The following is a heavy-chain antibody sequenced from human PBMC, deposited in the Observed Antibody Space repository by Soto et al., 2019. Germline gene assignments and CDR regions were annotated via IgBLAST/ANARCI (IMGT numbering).Heavy chain of an antibody. CDR1: GFSFSNAW. J-gene: IGHJ4*02. V-gene: IGHV3-15*01. D-gene: IGHD2-21*01. Sequence: GGSLRLSCAASGFSFSNAWMSWVRQAPGKGLEWVGRIKSKTDGERTDYAAPVKGRFTISRDDSKSTVYLQMNRLEPEDTAIYYCITGYVRVDRYFCICFFVHRSQGNSVTVPS. CDR3: ITGYVRVDRYFCICFFVH. CDR2: IKSKTDGERT.